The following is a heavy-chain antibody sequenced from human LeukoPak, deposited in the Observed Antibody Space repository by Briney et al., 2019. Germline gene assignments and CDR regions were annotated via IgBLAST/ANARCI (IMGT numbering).Heavy chain of an antibody. CDR3: AREGRYDSSGYYFYWYFDL. CDR2: ISGSGGST. Sequence: GGSLRLSCAASGFTFSSYAMSWVRQAPGKGLEWVSAISGSGGSTYYADSVKGRFTISRDNSKNSLYLQMNSLRAEDTAVYYCAREGRYDSSGYYFYWYFDLWGRGTLVTVSS. J-gene: IGHJ2*01. D-gene: IGHD3-22*01. CDR1: GFTFSSYA. V-gene: IGHV3-23*01.